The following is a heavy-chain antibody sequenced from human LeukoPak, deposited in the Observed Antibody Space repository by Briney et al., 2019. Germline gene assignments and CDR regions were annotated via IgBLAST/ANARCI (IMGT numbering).Heavy chain of an antibody. J-gene: IGHJ4*02. D-gene: IGHD3-22*01. V-gene: IGHV3-23*01. Sequence: GGSLRLSCAASGFTFSSYAMSWVRQAPGKGLEWVSAISGSGGSTYYADSVKGRFTISRDNSKNTLYLQMNSLRAEDTAVYYCARDPAHSSGPFDCWGQGTLVTVSS. CDR2: ISGSGGST. CDR3: ARDPAHSSGPFDC. CDR1: GFTFSSYA.